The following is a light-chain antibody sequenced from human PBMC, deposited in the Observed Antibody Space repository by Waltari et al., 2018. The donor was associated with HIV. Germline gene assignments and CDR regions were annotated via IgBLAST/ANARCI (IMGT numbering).Light chain of an antibody. CDR2: HNH. CDR3: AAWDVSLSGLWV. J-gene: IGLJ3*02. Sequence: QSVMTQPPSASATPGQTVTISCSGSSSNIGTNTVNWYQQPPGTAPKLLIYHNHQRPSGVPDRFSVSKSGTSASLAIRGLQSEDEAAYYGAAWDVSLSGLWVFGGGTKLTVL. CDR1: SSNIGTNT. V-gene: IGLV1-44*01.